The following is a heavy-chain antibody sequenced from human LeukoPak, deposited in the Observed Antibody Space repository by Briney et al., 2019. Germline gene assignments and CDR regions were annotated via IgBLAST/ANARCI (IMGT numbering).Heavy chain of an antibody. V-gene: IGHV1-69*13. CDR1: GGIFSSYA. D-gene: IGHD3-22*01. CDR2: IIPIFGTA. Sequence: SVKVSCKASGGIFSSYAISWVRQAPGQGLEWMGGIIPIFGTANYAQKFRGRVTITADESTSTAYMELSSLRSEDTAAYYCAREGYYDSSGYYHFDYWGQGTLVTVSS. CDR3: AREGYYDSSGYYHFDY. J-gene: IGHJ4*02.